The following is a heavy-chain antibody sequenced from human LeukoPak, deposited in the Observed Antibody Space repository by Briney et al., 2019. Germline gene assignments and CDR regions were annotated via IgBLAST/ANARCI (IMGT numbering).Heavy chain of an antibody. V-gene: IGHV4-61*02. CDR3: ARGAYGSTNYNWFDP. J-gene: IGHJ5*02. D-gene: IGHD3-10*01. CDR1: GGSVSSGSYY. CDR2: IYTSGST. Sequence: SETLSLTCIVSGGSVSSGSYYWSWIRQPAGKGLEWIGRIYTSGSTNYNPSLKSRVTISVDTSKNQFSLKLSSVTAADTAVYYCARGAYGSTNYNWFDPWGQGTLVTVSS.